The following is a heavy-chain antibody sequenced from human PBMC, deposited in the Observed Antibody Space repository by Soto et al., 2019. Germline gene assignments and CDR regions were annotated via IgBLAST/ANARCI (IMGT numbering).Heavy chain of an antibody. CDR2: IYYSGST. V-gene: IGHV4-31*03. J-gene: IGHJ6*02. D-gene: IGHD1-26*01. CDR1: GGSISSGGYY. Sequence: QVQLQESGPGLVKPSQTLSLTCTVSGGSISSGGYYWSWIRQHPGKGLEWIGYIYYSGSTYYNPSLKSRVTISVDTSKNQFSLKLSSVTAADTAVYYCARDGRLLRSSYYYGMDVWGQGTTVTVSS. CDR3: ARDGRLLRSSYYYGMDV.